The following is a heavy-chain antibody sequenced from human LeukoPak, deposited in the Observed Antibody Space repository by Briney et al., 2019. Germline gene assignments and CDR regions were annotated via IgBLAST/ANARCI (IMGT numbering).Heavy chain of an antibody. Sequence: PEGSLRLSCAVSGFTVSTNFMSWVRQAPGKGPEWVSIIYADGGTKYADSVKGRFTISRDTSKNTFSLQMNNLRAEDTAVYYCARLASRSYWGQGTLVAVSS. CDR3: ARLASRSY. CDR2: IYADGGT. D-gene: IGHD6-6*01. V-gene: IGHV3-53*01. J-gene: IGHJ4*02. CDR1: GFTVSTNF.